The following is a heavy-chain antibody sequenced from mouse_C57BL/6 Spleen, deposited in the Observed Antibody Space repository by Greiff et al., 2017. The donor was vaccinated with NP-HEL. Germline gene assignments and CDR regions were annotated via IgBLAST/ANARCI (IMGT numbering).Heavy chain of an antibody. D-gene: IGHD1-1*01. CDR3: ARQGGSSLDV. Sequence: EVKVVESGGDLVKPGGSLKLSCAASRFTFSSYGMSWVRQTPDKRLEWVATISSGGSYTYYPDSVKGRFTISRDNAKNALYLQMSSLKSEDTAMYYCARQGGSSLDVWGTGTTVTVSS. J-gene: IGHJ1*03. CDR2: ISSGGSYT. CDR1: RFTFSSYG. V-gene: IGHV5-6*01.